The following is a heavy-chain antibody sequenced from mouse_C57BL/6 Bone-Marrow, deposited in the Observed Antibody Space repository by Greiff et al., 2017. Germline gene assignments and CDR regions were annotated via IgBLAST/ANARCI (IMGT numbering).Heavy chain of an antibody. CDR2: ISSGGSYT. Sequence: EVKLVESEGDLVKPGGSLKLSCAASGFTFSSYGMSWVRQTPDKRLEWVATISSGGSYTYYPDSVKGRFTISRDNAKNTLYLQMSSLKSEDTAMYYCARHGGLRPLDYWGQGTTLTVSS. D-gene: IGHD2-4*01. J-gene: IGHJ2*01. V-gene: IGHV5-6*01. CDR1: GFTFSSYG. CDR3: ARHGGLRPLDY.